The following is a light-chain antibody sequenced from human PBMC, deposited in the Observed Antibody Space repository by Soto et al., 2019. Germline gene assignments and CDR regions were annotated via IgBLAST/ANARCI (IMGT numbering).Light chain of an antibody. CDR2: ATS. Sequence: DIQLTQSPSSPSASVGDTASLTCRADQSVGSFLNWYQQKPGEAPRLLIYATSILQTGLPSRFSGSGSGTEFTLTISTLQPEDFAAYFCHQSYSAQYTFGQGTMLEIK. V-gene: IGKV1-39*01. CDR3: HQSYSAQYT. J-gene: IGKJ2*01. CDR1: QSVGSF.